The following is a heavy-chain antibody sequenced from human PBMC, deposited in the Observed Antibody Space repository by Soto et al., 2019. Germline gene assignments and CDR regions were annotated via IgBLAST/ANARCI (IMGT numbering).Heavy chain of an antibody. Sequence: GSGKVSFKACGYTSTRYYIHLVRQAPGQGLEWMGIIDTSGGSTSYSQKFQGRVTMTRDTSTSTVYMELSSLRSEDTAVYYCARTEHWLVPPFDYWGQGTLVTVSS. CDR2: IDTSGGST. V-gene: IGHV1-46*01. CDR1: GYTSTRYY. CDR3: ARTEHWLVPPFDY. J-gene: IGHJ4*02. D-gene: IGHD6-19*01.